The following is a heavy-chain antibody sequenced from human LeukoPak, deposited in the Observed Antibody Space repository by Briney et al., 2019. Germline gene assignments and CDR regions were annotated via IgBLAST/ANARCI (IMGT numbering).Heavy chain of an antibody. CDR3: ARRVGDKDYFDY. CDR1: GGSISSYY. J-gene: IGHJ4*02. CDR2: IYYSGST. D-gene: IGHD1-26*01. Sequence: PSETLSLTCTVSGGSISSYYWSWIRQPPGKGLEWIAYIYYSGSTNYNPSLKSLVTISIDTSKNQFSLKVSSVTAADTAVYYCARRVGDKDYFDYWGQGTLVTVSS. V-gene: IGHV4-59*01.